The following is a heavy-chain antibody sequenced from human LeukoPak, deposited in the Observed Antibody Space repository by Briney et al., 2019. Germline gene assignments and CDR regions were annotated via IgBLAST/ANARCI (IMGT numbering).Heavy chain of an antibody. V-gene: IGHV4-38-2*01. Sequence: AETLSLTCAVSGYSISSGYYWGWIRQPPGKGLEWIGSIYHSWSTYYNPSLKSRVTISVDTSKNQFSLKLSSVTAADTAVYYCASTLYCSGGSCYSNYYYYYMDVWGKGTTVTLSS. CDR3: ASTLYCSGGSCYSNYYYYYMDV. J-gene: IGHJ6*03. D-gene: IGHD2-15*01. CDR2: IYHSWST. CDR1: GYSISSGYY.